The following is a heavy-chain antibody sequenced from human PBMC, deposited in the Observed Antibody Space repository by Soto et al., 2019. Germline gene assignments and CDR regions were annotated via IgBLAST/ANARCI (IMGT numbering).Heavy chain of an antibody. V-gene: IGHV3-15*01. CDR3: IGTNYGEYGAY. J-gene: IGHJ4*02. CDR1: GFTFSDAR. CDR2: IKSKTDGGTT. Sequence: EVQLVESGGGLVKPGESLRLSCAASGFTFSDARMTWVRQAPGKGLEWVGRIKSKTDGGTTDYAAPVKGRFTISRDDSKNTLYLQMNSLKTEDTAVYYCIGTNYGEYGAYWGQGTLVTVSS. D-gene: IGHD4-17*01.